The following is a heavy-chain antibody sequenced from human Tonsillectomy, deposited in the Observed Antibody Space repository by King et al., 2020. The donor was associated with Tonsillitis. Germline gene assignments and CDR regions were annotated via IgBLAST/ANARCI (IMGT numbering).Heavy chain of an antibody. V-gene: IGHV3-74*01. D-gene: IGHD4-11*01. Sequence: VQLVESGGGLVQPGGSLRLSCAASGLTFSGYWMHWVRQAPGKGLVWVSRINTDGNSTTYADSVKGRFIISRDNAKNTLYLQMNGLRAEDTAVYYCARDGYSRSFDYWGQGTLVTVSS. J-gene: IGHJ4*02. CDR2: INTDGNST. CDR1: GLTFSGYW. CDR3: ARDGYSRSFDY.